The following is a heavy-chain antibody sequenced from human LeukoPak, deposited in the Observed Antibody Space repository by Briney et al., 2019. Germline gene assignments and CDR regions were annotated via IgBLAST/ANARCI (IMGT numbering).Heavy chain of an antibody. Sequence: GGSLRLSCAASGFTLSTYAMGWVRQAPGKRLEWGAGIGSDGDTYHADSVKGRFTISRDNSKNTLYLQMNSLRAEDTAVYYCSKDRGGTYGDYFDYWGQGTLVTVSS. D-gene: IGHD4-17*01. CDR2: IGSDGDT. J-gene: IGHJ4*02. V-gene: IGHV3-23*01. CDR3: SKDRGGTYGDYFDY. CDR1: GFTLSTYA.